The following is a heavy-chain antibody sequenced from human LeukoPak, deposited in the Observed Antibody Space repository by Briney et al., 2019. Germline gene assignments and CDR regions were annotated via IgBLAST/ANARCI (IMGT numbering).Heavy chain of an antibody. J-gene: IGHJ4*02. Sequence: GGSLRLSCAASGFTFSNAWMSWVRQAPGKGLEWVGFIRSKAYGGTTEYAASVKGRFTISRDDSKSIAYLQMNSLKTEDTAVYYCTRDIPPYCSSTSCLVFWGQGTLVTVSS. CDR1: GFTFSNAW. CDR2: IRSKAYGGTT. V-gene: IGHV3-49*04. CDR3: TRDIPPYCSSTSCLVF. D-gene: IGHD2-2*01.